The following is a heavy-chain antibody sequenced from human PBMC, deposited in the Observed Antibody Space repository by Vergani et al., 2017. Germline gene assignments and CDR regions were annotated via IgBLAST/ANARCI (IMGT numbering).Heavy chain of an antibody. CDR1: GGSISSYY. V-gene: IGHV4-59*08. J-gene: IGHJ6*03. CDR3: ARSAREYYYYMDV. Sequence: QVQLQESGPGLVKPSETLSLTCTVSGGSISSYYWSWIRQPPGKGLEWIGYIYYSGSTNYNPSLKSRVTISVDTSKNQFSLKLSSVTAADTAVYYCARSAREYYYYMDVWGKGTTVTVSS. D-gene: IGHD6-6*01. CDR2: IYYSGST.